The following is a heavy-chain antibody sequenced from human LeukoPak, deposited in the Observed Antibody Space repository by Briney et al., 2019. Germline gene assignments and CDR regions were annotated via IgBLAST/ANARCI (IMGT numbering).Heavy chain of an antibody. CDR1: GYTFTSYD. J-gene: IGHJ4*02. CDR3: AIKLSSGGY. V-gene: IGHV1-8*01. Sequence: ASVKVSCKASGYTFTSYDVNWVRQASGQGLEWMGWVSPNSANTAYAQKFQGRVTMTRNTSISTAYMELSSLRSEDTAVYYCAIKLSSGGYWGQGTLVTVSS. D-gene: IGHD3-22*01. CDR2: VSPNSANT.